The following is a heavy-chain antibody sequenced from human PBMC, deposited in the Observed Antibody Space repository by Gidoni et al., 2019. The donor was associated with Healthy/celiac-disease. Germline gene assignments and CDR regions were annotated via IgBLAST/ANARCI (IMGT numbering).Heavy chain of an antibody. D-gene: IGHD4-17*01. J-gene: IGHJ4*02. V-gene: IGHV3-21*01. Sequence: EVQRVESGGGLVKPGGSLRLSCAASGFTFSSYSMNWVRQAPGKGLEWVSSISSSSSYISYADSVKGRFTISRDNAKNSLYLQMNSLRAEATAVYYCASLMHDYGGNSPYWGQGTLVTVSS. CDR2: ISSSSSYI. CDR3: ASLMHDYGGNSPY. CDR1: GFTFSSYS.